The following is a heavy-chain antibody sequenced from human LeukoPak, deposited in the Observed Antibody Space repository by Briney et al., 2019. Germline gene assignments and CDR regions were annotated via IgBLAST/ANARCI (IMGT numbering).Heavy chain of an antibody. V-gene: IGHV4-59*01. CDR1: GGSISSYY. J-gene: IGHJ3*02. Sequence: PSETLSLTCTVSGGSISSYYWSWIRQPPGKGLEWIGYIYYSGSTNYNPSLKSRVTISVDTSKNQFSLKLSSVTAADTAVYYCARDNTIFGVVGHDALDIWGQGTMVAVSS. CDR2: IYYSGST. D-gene: IGHD3-3*01. CDR3: ARDNTIFGVVGHDALDI.